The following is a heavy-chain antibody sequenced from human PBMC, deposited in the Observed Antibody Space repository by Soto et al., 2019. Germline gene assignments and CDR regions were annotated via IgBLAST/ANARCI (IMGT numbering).Heavy chain of an antibody. V-gene: IGHV3-9*01. D-gene: IGHD6-19*01. J-gene: IGHJ6*03. CDR1: GFNFNDYT. CDR3: TKDYRGWTTLGYMDV. Sequence: EVQLVESGGGLVQPGGSLRLSCATSGFNFNDYTMHWLRQGPGKGLEWVSGISWNSGSIVYGDSVKGRFTISRDNAKKSLYLQMNSLRADDTAIYYCTKDYRGWTTLGYMDVWGKGTTVTVSS. CDR2: ISWNSGSI.